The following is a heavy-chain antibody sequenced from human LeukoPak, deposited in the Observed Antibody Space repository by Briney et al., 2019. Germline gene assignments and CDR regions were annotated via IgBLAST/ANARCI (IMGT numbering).Heavy chain of an antibody. CDR3: AGGRGYDSSGYYYAFDY. Sequence: SETLSLTCAVYGGSFSGYYWSWIRQPPGKGLEWIGEINHSGSTNYNPSLKSRVTISVDTSKNQFSLKLSSVTAADTAVYYCAGGRGYDSSGYYYAFDYWGQGTLVTVSS. D-gene: IGHD3-22*01. CDR2: INHSGST. J-gene: IGHJ4*02. CDR1: GGSFSGYY. V-gene: IGHV4-34*01.